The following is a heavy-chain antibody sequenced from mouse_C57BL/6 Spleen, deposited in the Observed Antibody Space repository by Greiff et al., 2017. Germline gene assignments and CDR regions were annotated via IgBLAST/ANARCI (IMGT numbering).Heavy chain of an antibody. CDR2: IDPSDSET. Sequence: QVHVKQPGAELVRPGSSVKLSCKASGYTFTSYWMHWVKQRPIQGLEWIGNIDPSDSETHYNQKFKDKATLTVDKSSSTAYMQLSSLTSEDSAVYYCAREITTVVATNFDVWGTGTTVTVSS. D-gene: IGHD1-1*01. CDR3: AREITTVVATNFDV. V-gene: IGHV1-52*01. J-gene: IGHJ1*03. CDR1: GYTFTSYW.